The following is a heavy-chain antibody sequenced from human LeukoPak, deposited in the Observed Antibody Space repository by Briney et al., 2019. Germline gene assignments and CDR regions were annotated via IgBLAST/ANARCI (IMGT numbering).Heavy chain of an antibody. CDR1: GGSISSYY. CDR3: ARRSPYNWNYNPFDY. D-gene: IGHD1-7*01. V-gene: IGHV4-4*07. CDR2: IYTSGST. J-gene: IGHJ4*02. Sequence: SETLSLTCTVSGGSISSYYWSWIRQPAGKGLEWIGRIYTSGSTNYNPSLKSRVTMSVDTSKNQFSLKLSSVTAADTAVYYCARRSPYNWNYNPFDYWGQGTLVTVSS.